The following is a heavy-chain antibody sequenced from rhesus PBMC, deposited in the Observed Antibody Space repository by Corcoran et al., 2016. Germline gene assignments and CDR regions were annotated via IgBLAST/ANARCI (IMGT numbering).Heavy chain of an antibody. CDR2: IYGGSGSN. CDR1: GGSISGYYL. CDR3: VRALHSSGWYWYFDL. D-gene: IGHD6-31*01. Sequence: QVQLQESGPGVVKPSETLSLTCAVSGGSISGYYLWRWIRQPPGKGLEWIGYIYGGSGSNSYNPSLKSRVISSIDTSKNQFSLKLSSVTAADTAVYYCVRALHSSGWYWYFDLWSPGTPITISS. J-gene: IGHJ2*01. V-gene: IGHV4S7*01.